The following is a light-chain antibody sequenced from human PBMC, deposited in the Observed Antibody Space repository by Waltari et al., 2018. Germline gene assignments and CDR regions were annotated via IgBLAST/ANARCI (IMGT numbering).Light chain of an antibody. CDR2: WAS. CDR3: HQYYRSPT. V-gene: IGKV4-1*01. CDR1: QSLFSSSQNRNY. Sequence: DIIMTQSPDSLAVSLGARATINYTPSQSLFSSSQNRNYLAWYQQKPGQSPTLLIYWASTREAGVPDRFSGSGSGTDFTLTISSLQAEDVAVYYCHQYYRSPTFGGGTKVEIK. J-gene: IGKJ4*01.